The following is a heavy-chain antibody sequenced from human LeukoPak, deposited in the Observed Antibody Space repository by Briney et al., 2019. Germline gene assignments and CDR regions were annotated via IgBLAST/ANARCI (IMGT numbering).Heavy chain of an antibody. J-gene: IGHJ4*02. CDR2: IFYSGST. CDR1: GGSISTSNYY. CDR3: ARASRGHDY. D-gene: IGHD3-10*01. Sequence: SSETLSLTCTVSGGSISTSNYYWGWIRQPPGKGLEWIGNIFYSGSTYYSPSLRSRVTISVDTSKNQISLKLTSVTAADTAVYYCARASRGHDYWGQGTLVTVSS. V-gene: IGHV4-39*07.